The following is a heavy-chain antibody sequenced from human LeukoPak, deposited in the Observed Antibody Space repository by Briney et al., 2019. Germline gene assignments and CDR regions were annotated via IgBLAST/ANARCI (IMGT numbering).Heavy chain of an antibody. J-gene: IGHJ4*02. D-gene: IGHD2-2*02. CDR3: ASVVVPAAIPYTFDC. CDR1: GFTFSSYS. Sequence: QPGGSLRLSCAASGFTFSSYSMNWVRQAPGKGLEWVSYISSSSSTIYYADSVKGRFTISRDNAKNSLYLQMNSLRAEDTAVYYCASVVVPAAIPYTFDCWGQGTLVTVSS. CDR2: ISSSSSTI. V-gene: IGHV3-48*01.